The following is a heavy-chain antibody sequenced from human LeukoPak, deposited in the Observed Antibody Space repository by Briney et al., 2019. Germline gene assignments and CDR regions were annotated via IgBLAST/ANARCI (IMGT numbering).Heavy chain of an antibody. CDR2: INHSGST. Sequence: SETLSLTCAVYGGSFSGYYWSWIRQPPGKGLEWIGEINHSGSTNYNPSLKSRVTISVDTSKNQFSLKLSSVTAADTAVYYCARGRRYSSSSSGYYYYMDVWGKGTTVTVSS. J-gene: IGHJ6*03. V-gene: IGHV4-34*01. CDR3: ARGRRYSSSSSGYYYYMDV. CDR1: GGSFSGYY. D-gene: IGHD6-13*01.